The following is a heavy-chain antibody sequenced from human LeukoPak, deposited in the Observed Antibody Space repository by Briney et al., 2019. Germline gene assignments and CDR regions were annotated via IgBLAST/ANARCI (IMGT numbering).Heavy chain of an antibody. CDR2: ISGSSGTI. CDR3: ARDPYSGSYGNYYYYFMDV. Sequence: GGCLRLSCAASGFTFRSYSMNWVRQAPGKGLEWVSYISGSSGTIYYADSVKGRFTISRDNAKNSLYLQMNSLRAEDTAVYYCARDPYSGSYGNYYYYFMDVWGKGTTVTISS. D-gene: IGHD1-26*01. V-gene: IGHV3-48*01. CDR1: GFTFRSYS. J-gene: IGHJ6*03.